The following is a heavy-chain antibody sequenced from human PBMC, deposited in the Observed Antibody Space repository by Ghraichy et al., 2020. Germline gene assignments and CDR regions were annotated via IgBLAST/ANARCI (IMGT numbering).Heavy chain of an antibody. V-gene: IGHV3-23*01. CDR1: GFTFSNYA. J-gene: IGHJ4*02. D-gene: IGHD2-21*01. CDR2: ISAIGDRT. Sequence: GESLNISCAASGFTFSNYAMNWVRLAPERGLEWVSSISAIGDRTYYSDSVNGRFTISRDNSKNTLYLEMNTLRADDTAVYYCARFSACGGHCPSDYWGQGALVTVSS. CDR3: ARFSACGGHCPSDY.